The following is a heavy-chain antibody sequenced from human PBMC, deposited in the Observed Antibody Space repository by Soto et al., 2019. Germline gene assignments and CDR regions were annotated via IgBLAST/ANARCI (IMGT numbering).Heavy chain of an antibody. D-gene: IGHD7-27*01. Sequence: ASVKVSCKVSGYTLTELSMHWVRQAPGKGLERMGGFDPEDGETIYAQKFQGRVTMTEDTSTDTAYMELSSLRSEDTAVYYCAAVNSKLGSYFDYWGQGTLVTVTS. J-gene: IGHJ4*02. CDR3: AAVNSKLGSYFDY. V-gene: IGHV1-24*01. CDR2: FDPEDGET. CDR1: GYTLTELS.